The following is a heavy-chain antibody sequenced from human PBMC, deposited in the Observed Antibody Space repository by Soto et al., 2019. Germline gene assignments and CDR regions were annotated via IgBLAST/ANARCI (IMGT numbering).Heavy chain of an antibody. CDR1: GYTFTGYY. J-gene: IGHJ5*02. V-gene: IGHV1-2*02. Sequence: QVQLVQSGAEVKKPGASVKVSCKASGYTFTGYYMHWVRQAPGQGLEWMGWINPNSGGTNYAQKFQGRVTMTRDTSISTAYMELSRLRSDDTGVYYCASHTGGSSWYRNWFDPWGQGTLVTVSS. CDR2: INPNSGGT. CDR3: ASHTGGSSWYRNWFDP. D-gene: IGHD6-13*01.